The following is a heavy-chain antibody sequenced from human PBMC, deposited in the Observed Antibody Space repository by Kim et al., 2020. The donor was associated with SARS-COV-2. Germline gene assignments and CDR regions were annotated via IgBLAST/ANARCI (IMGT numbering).Heavy chain of an antibody. D-gene: IGHD3-3*01. CDR2: IYYSGST. CDR3: ARAPTGYFAVVIHFDY. Sequence: SETLSLTCTVSGGSISSGGYYWSWIRQHPGKGLEWIGYIYYSGSTYYNPSLKSRVTISVDTSKNQFSLKLSSVTAADTAVYYCARAPTGYFAVVIHFDYWGQRTLVTVSS. J-gene: IGHJ4*02. CDR1: GGSISSGGYY. V-gene: IGHV4-31*03.